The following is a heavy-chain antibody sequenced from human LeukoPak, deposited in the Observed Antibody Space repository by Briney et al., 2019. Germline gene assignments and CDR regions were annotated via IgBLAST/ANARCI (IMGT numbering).Heavy chain of an antibody. V-gene: IGHV3-21*01. J-gene: IGHJ4*02. CDR3: ARDLWDSSSSGY. CDR2: ISSSSSYI. D-gene: IGHD6-6*01. Sequence: GGSLRLFCAASGFTFSSYSMNWVRQAPGKGLEWVSSISSSSSYIYYADSVKGRFTISRDNAKNSLYLQMNSLRAEDTAVYYCARDLWDSSSSGYWGQGTLVTVSS. CDR1: GFTFSSYS.